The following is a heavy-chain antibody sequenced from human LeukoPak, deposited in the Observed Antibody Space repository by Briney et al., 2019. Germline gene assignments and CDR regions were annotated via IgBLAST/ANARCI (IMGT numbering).Heavy chain of an antibody. Sequence: PGGSLRLSCAASGFTFNKDGMSWVRQAPGKALEWVSTVNENGAETHYADSVKGRFTISRDNSKNTVLLQMNSLRADDTALYYCTKGDGGWYPIDYWGQGTLVIVSS. D-gene: IGHD6-19*01. CDR2: VNENGAET. CDR3: TKGDGGWYPIDY. CDR1: GFTFNKDG. V-gene: IGHV3-23*01. J-gene: IGHJ4*02.